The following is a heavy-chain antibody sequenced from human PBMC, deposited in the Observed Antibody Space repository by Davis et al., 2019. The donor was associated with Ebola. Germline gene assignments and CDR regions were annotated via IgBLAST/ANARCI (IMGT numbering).Heavy chain of an antibody. D-gene: IGHD6-19*01. CDR1: GGSISSSSYY. CDR2: IYYSGST. V-gene: IGHV4-39*07. Sequence: PSETLSLTCTVSGGSISSSSYYWGWIRQPPGKGLEWIGSIYYSGSTYYNPSLKSRVTISVDTSKNQFSLKLSSVTAADTAVYYCAREAGRGWKTFDYWGQGTLVTVSS. J-gene: IGHJ4*02. CDR3: AREAGRGWKTFDY.